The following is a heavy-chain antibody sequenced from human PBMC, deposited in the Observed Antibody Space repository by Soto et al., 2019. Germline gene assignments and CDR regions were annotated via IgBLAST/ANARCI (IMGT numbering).Heavy chain of an antibody. V-gene: IGHV3-72*01. CDR3: AREWWELGQNFSGMDV. CDR1: GFIFSDQY. CDR2: TRNKANSYTT. J-gene: IGHJ6*02. D-gene: IGHD1-26*01. Sequence: EVKLVESGGGLVQPGVSLRLSCAVSGFIFSDQYIDWVRQAPGKGLEWVGRTRNKANSYTTQYVASVEGRFTIIRDESKNSLYLPMNDLKIEDTAVYYCAREWWELGQNFSGMDVWGQGPTVTVSS.